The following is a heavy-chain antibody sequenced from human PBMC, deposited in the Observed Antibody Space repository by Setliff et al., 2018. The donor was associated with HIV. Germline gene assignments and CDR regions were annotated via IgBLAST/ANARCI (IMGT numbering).Heavy chain of an antibody. CDR3: ATGIPSDLDY. D-gene: IGHD2-21*01. J-gene: IGHJ4*01. V-gene: IGHV1-2*02. CDR2: INPETGDP. Sequence: ASVKVSCNTSGYRFIGHYLHWVRLAPGQGPEWVGGINPETGDPNYAQKFRGSVLMTRDTSITTACLHLAKLTSDDTAIYYCATGIPSDLDYWGQGTLVTVSS. CDR1: GYRFIGHY.